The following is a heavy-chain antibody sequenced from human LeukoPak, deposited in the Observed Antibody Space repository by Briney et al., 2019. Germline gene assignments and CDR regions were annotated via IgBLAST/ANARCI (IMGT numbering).Heavy chain of an antibody. Sequence: SETLSLTCAVYGGSFSGYYWSWIRQPPGKGLEWIGEINHSGSTNYNPSLKSRVTISVDTSKNQFSLKLSSVTAADTAVYYCARNRIVVVVAATRYNYYGMDVWGKGTTVTVSS. V-gene: IGHV4-34*01. D-gene: IGHD2-15*01. CDR3: ARNRIVVVVAATRYNYYGMDV. CDR2: INHSGST. J-gene: IGHJ6*04. CDR1: GGSFSGYY.